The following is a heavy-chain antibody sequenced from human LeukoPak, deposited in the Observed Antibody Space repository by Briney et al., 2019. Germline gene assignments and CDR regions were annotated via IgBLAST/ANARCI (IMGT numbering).Heavy chain of an antibody. CDR3: ARDDGSGSYRFDY. CDR2: ISAYNDKT. V-gene: IGHV1-18*04. D-gene: IGHD3-10*01. CDR1: GHTFTNNG. J-gene: IGHJ4*02. Sequence: ASVKVSCKASGHTFTNNGISWVRQAPGQGLEWMGWISAYNDKTNYAQKLQDRVTMTTDTSTRTAYMELRSLRSDDTAVYYCARDDGSGSYRFDYWGQGTLVTVSS.